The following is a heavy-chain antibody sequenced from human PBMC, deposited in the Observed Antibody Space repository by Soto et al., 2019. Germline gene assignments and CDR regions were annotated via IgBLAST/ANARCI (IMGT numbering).Heavy chain of an antibody. CDR1: GFTFSSYA. CDR3: AVRKTGSYFHY. CDR2: IGASGDGT. Sequence: EVQLLESGGGLVQPGGSLRLSCAASGFTFSSYAMSWVRQAPGKGLEWVSGIGASGDGTYYADSVKGRFIISRDNSQNTRHLQMNSLGAEDSAVYYCAVRKTGSYFHYWGQGTLVTVSS. D-gene: IGHD1-26*01. V-gene: IGHV3-23*01. J-gene: IGHJ4*02.